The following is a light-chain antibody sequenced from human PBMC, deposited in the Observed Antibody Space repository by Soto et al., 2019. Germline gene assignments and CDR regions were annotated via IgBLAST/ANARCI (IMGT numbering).Light chain of an antibody. V-gene: IGKV1-39*01. J-gene: IGKJ4*01. CDR3: QQLKSYPLT. CDR2: AAS. CDR1: QSISSY. Sequence: DIQITQSPSSLSASVGDSVTITCRASQSISSYLNWYQQKPGKAPKLPIYAASSLQSGVPSRFSGSGSGTDFTLTISSLQPEDFATNYCQQLKSYPLTFGGGTKV.